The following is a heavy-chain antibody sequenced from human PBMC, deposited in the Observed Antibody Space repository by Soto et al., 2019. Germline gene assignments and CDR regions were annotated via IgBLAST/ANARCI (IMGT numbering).Heavy chain of an antibody. CDR3: ERAGMVIGWMAV. J-gene: IGHJ6*02. CDR2: IKQDGSET. CDR1: GFTFSSDW. V-gene: IGHV3-7*01. D-gene: IGHD6-19*01. Sequence: EVQLVESGGGLVQPGGSLRLSCAASGFTFSSDWMSWVRQAPGKGLEWVANIKQDGSETYYVDSVKGRFTISRDNAKNSLYLQMNSLRAEDTAVYSCERAGMVIGWMAVWGQGTTVTVSS.